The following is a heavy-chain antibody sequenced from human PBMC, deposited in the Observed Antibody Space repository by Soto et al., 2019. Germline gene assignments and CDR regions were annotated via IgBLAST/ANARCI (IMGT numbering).Heavy chain of an antibody. D-gene: IGHD6-19*01. V-gene: IGHV3-23*01. CDR2: ISGSGGST. CDR3: AKSTRGWYSYRYFQH. Sequence: PGGSLRLSFAASGFTFSSYAMSWVRQAPGKGLEWVSAISGSGGSTYYADSVKGRFTISRDNSKNTLYLQMNSLRAEDTAVYYCAKSTRGWYSYRYFQHWGQGTLVTVSS. J-gene: IGHJ1*01. CDR1: GFTFSSYA.